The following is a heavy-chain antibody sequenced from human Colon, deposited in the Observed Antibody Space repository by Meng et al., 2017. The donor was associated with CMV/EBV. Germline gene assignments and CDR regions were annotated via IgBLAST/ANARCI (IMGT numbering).Heavy chain of an antibody. CDR1: GVSVSTNI. J-gene: IGHJ6*02. V-gene: IGHV3-53*01. CDR2: IHASGTT. Sequence: GGSLRLSCAASGVSVSTNIMNWVRQAPGEGLEWVSLIHASGTTYYADSVKGRFTISRDDSKNTWYLQMNSLRAEDTAVYYCARKPNYLGMDVWGHGTTVTVSS. CDR3: ARKPNYLGMDV.